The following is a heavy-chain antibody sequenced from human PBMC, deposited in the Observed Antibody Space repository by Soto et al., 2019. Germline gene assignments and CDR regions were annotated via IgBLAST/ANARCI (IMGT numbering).Heavy chain of an antibody. CDR1: GGSIDGYN. D-gene: IGHD3-10*01. CDR2: VYYNGGS. CDR3: ARQGTGNLHGLVEV. V-gene: IGHV4-59*08. J-gene: IGHJ6*02. Sequence: QVQLQESGPGLVKPSETLSLTCTVSGGSIDGYNCAWIRQPPGKALEWVGYVYYNGGSSYNPSLKSRVTLAVDTSKSQSSLQLRSVTAADTAVYYCARQGTGNLHGLVEVWGRWNTVTVSS.